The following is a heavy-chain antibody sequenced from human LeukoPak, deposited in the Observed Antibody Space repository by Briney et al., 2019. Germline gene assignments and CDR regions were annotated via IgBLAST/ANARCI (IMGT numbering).Heavy chain of an antibody. CDR1: GGSFSGYY. D-gene: IGHD3-22*01. Sequence: SETLSLTCAVYGGSFSGYYWSWIRQPPGKGLEWIGGINHSGSTNYNPSLKSRVTISVDTSKNQFSLKLSSVTAADTAVYYYARGPNYYDSSGYSDYWGQGTLVTVSS. V-gene: IGHV4-34*01. J-gene: IGHJ4*02. CDR3: ARGPNYYDSSGYSDY. CDR2: INHSGST.